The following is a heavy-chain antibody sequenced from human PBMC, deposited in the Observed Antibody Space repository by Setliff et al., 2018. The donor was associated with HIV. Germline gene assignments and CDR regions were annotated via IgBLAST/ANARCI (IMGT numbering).Heavy chain of an antibody. Sequence: PGESLKISCKGSGYSFTSNWIGWVRQMPGKGLEWMGIIHPVDSDTRYSPSFQGRVTISADKSINTAYLRWSSLQASDTAMYYCARRASKASLDYWGQGTLVTVSS. CDR1: GYSFTSNW. V-gene: IGHV5-51*01. CDR2: IHPVDSDT. CDR3: ARRASKASLDY. J-gene: IGHJ4*02.